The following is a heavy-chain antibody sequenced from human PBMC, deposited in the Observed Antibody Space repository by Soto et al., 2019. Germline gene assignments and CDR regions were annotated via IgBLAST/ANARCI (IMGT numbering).Heavy chain of an antibody. J-gene: IGHJ3*01. V-gene: IGHV4-31*02. D-gene: IGHD2-15*01. CDR2: IYNSGNT. CDR3: ARDSVAGLGASSIVF. Sequence: RQHPAKGLEWIGFIYNSGNTYYNPSLQSRVTMSVDASKNQFSLQLSSVTAADTAVYYCARDSVAGLGASSIVFWGQGTVVTV.